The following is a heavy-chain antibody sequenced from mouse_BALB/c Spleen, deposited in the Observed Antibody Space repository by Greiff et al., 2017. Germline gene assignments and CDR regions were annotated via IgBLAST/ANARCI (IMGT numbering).Heavy chain of an antibody. CDR3: ARRGWEGYFDY. CDR1: GYTFTSYW. Sequence: VQLQQSGAELAKPGASVKMSCKASGYTFTSYWMHWVKQRPGQGLEWIGYINPSTGYTEYNQKFKDKATLTADKSSSTAYMQLSSLTSEDSAVYYCARRGWEGYFDYWGQGTTLTVSS. V-gene: IGHV1-7*01. D-gene: IGHD3-3*01. J-gene: IGHJ2*01. CDR2: INPSTGYT.